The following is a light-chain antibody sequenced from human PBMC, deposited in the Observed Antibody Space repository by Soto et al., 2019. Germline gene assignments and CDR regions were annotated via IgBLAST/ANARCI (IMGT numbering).Light chain of an antibody. Sequence: QSALTQPASVSGSPGQSITISCTGTSSDVGGYNYVSWYQQHPGKAPKLMIYDVSNRPSGVSNRFSGSKSGNTASLTISGLQAEDEADYYCSSYTSSSTLTWVFGGGTMLTVL. CDR3: SSYTSSSTLTWV. V-gene: IGLV2-14*01. CDR1: SSDVGGYNY. CDR2: DVS. J-gene: IGLJ3*02.